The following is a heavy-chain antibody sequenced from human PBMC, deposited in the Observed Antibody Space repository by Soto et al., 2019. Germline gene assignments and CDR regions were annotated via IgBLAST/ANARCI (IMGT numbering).Heavy chain of an antibody. V-gene: IGHV4-59*11. CDR1: GASLSTHY. CDR3: ARTGYDKIGHDY. CDR2: IYNRGST. D-gene: IGHD3-9*01. J-gene: IGHJ4*02. Sequence: QVQLQESGPGLVKPSETLSLTCTVSGASLSTHYWSWIRQPPGKALEWIGYIYNRGSTNQNPSLQRRVSISINTSNDQLALSLRSVTAADTAVYYCARTGYDKIGHDYSGQGTLVTVSS.